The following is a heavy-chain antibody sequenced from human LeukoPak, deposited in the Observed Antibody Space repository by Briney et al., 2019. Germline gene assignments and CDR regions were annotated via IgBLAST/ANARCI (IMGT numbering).Heavy chain of an antibody. CDR1: GGSFSGYY. V-gene: IGHV4-59*01. D-gene: IGHD3-16*01. CDR3: ARARSNGGGFDY. J-gene: IGHJ4*02. Sequence: SETLSLTCAVYGGSFSGYYWSWIRQPPGKGLEWIGYIYYSGSTNYNPSLKSRVTISVDTSKNQFSLKLSSVTAADTAVYYCARARSNGGGFDYWGQGTLVTVSS. CDR2: IYYSGST.